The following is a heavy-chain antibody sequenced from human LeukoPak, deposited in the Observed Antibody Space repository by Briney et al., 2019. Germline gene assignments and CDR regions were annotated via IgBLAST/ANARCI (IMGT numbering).Heavy chain of an antibody. D-gene: IGHD1-26*01. CDR1: GGSITTTNW. J-gene: IGHJ4*02. Sequence: PSETLSLTCAVSGGSITTTNWWSSVRQPPGKGLEWIGEVHLNGATNYNPSLESRFSMSIDKSNNHLSLEVTSVTAADTAMYYCTRDSGAFSPFGFWGQGTLVTVSS. CDR3: TRDSGAFSPFGF. V-gene: IGHV4-4*02. CDR2: VHLNGAT.